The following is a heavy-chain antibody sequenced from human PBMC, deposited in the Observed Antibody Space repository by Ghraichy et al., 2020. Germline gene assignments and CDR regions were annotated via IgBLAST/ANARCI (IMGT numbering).Heavy chain of an antibody. J-gene: IGHJ5*02. Sequence: GGSLRLSCAASGFMFSSDAMSWVRQAPGKGLQWVSTISGSAGSTYYAGSVKGRFTISRDNSKNALFLQMNSLRVEDTAIYYCAKGGLITIVQGVKKDHFDTWGQGTLVTVSS. CDR3: AKGGLITIVQGVKKDHFDT. V-gene: IGHV3-23*01. CDR2: ISGSAGST. D-gene: IGHD3-10*01. CDR1: GFMFSSDA.